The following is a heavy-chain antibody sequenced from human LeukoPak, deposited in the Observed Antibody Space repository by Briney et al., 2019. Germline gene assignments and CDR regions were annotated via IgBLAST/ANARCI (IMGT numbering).Heavy chain of an antibody. CDR3: ARSGIAAAGTSWFDP. J-gene: IGHJ5*02. CDR2: IYYGGST. V-gene: IGHV4-59*01. CDR1: GGTISSYY. Sequence: SETLSLTCTVSGGTISSYYWSWIRQPPGKGPEWIGYIYYGGSTNYNPSLKSRVTISVDTSKNQFYLKLSSVTAADTAVYYCARSGIAAAGTSWFDPWGQGTLVTVSS. D-gene: IGHD6-13*01.